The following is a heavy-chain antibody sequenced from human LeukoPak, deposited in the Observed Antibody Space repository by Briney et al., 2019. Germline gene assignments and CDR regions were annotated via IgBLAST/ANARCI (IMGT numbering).Heavy chain of an antibody. CDR3: GREEATIMWINYYYMDV. CDR1: GYTFSDYS. Sequence: GGSLRLSCAASGYTFSDYSMSWIRQAPGKGREWVSYISRSGSTIYYADSVKGRFTISRDNAKNSLYLQMNSLRAEDTALHYCGREEATIMWINYYYMDVWGKGTTVTVSS. J-gene: IGHJ6*03. D-gene: IGHD5-12*01. V-gene: IGHV3-11*04. CDR2: ISRSGSTI.